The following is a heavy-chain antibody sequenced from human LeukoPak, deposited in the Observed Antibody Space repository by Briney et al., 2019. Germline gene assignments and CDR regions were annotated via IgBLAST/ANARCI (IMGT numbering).Heavy chain of an antibody. V-gene: IGHV1-18*01. D-gene: IGHD4-17*01. CDR1: GYTFTSYG. CDR2: ISAYNGNT. J-gene: IGHJ4*02. CDR3: ARARTTVTQRDT. Sequence: GASVKVSCKXSGYTFTSYGISWVRQAPGQGLEWMGWISAYNGNTNYSQKLQGRVTMTTDTSTSTAYMELRSLRSDDTAVYYCARARTTVTQRDTWGQGTLVTVSS.